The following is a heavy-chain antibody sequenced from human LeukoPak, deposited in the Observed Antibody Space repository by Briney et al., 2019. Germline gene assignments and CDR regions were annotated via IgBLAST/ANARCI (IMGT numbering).Heavy chain of an antibody. CDR1: GYTFTDYY. Sequence: ASVKVSCKASGYTFTDYYMHWVRQAPGQGLEWMGWIKADSGGTNYAQKFQGRVTMTRDTSISTAYMELSRLTSDDTAVYYCARDWCRGGSCCQTFDYWGQGTLVTVSS. V-gene: IGHV1-2*02. J-gene: IGHJ4*02. CDR3: ARDWCRGGSCCQTFDY. D-gene: IGHD2-15*01. CDR2: IKADSGGT.